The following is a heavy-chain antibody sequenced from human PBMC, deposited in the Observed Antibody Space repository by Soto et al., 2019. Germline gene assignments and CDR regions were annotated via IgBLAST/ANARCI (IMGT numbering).Heavy chain of an antibody. Sequence: GSLRLSCAASVFTFSSYWMSWVRQAPGKGLEWVANIKQDGSEKYYVDSVKGRFTISRDNAKNSLYLQMNSLRAEDTAVYYCARETGCSSTSCYYFDPWGQGTLVTVSS. CDR3: ARETGCSSTSCYYFDP. V-gene: IGHV3-7*03. CDR2: IKQDGSEK. CDR1: VFTFSSYW. D-gene: IGHD2-2*01. J-gene: IGHJ5*02.